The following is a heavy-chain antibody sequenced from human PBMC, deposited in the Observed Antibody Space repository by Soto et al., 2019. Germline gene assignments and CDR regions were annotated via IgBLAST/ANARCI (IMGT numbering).Heavy chain of an antibody. CDR3: ARGGGSGWIYYYYYYGMDV. J-gene: IGHJ6*02. Sequence: QVQLVQSGAEVKKPGASVKVSCKASGYTFTGYYMHWVRQAPGQGLEWMGWINPNSGGTNYAQKFQGRVTMTRDTSISTAYMGLGRLRSDDPAVYDWARGGGSGWIYYYYYYGMDVWGQGTTVTVSS. V-gene: IGHV1-2*02. CDR2: INPNSGGT. D-gene: IGHD6-19*01. CDR1: GYTFTGYY.